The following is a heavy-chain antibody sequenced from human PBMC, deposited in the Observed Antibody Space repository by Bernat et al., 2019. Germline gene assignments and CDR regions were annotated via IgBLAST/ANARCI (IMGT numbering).Heavy chain of an antibody. J-gene: IGHJ4*02. V-gene: IGHV3-7*01. CDR2: IKQDGSEK. CDR3: ARRFDYGDYLSPFDY. CDR1: GFTFSSYW. D-gene: IGHD4-17*01. Sequence: EVQLVESGGGLVQPGGSLRLSCAASGFTFSSYWMSWVRQAPGKGLEWVANIKQDGSEKYYVDSVKGRFTISRDNAKNSLYLKMNSLTAEDTAVYYCARRFDYGDYLSPFDYWGQGTLVTVSS.